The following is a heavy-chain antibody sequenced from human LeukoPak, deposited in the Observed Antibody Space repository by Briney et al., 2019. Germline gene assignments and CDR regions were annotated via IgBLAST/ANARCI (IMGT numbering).Heavy chain of an antibody. D-gene: IGHD3-16*01. J-gene: IGHJ4*02. V-gene: IGHV3-7*01. CDR1: GFSLSDYW. CDR2: IKRDASEK. Sequence: GGSLRLSCAASGFSLSDYWMNWVRQTPGKGLEWVANIKRDASEKKYVDSVKGRFTISRDNAKNSVYLQMNSLRVDDTAVYYCVRGGRGERPNYWGQGTLVTVSS. CDR3: VRGGRGERPNY.